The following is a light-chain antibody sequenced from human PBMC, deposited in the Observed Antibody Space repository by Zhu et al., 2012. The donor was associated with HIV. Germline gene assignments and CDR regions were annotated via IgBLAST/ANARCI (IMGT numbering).Light chain of an antibody. J-gene: IGKJ2*01. V-gene: IGKV3-20*01. CDR1: QSFSRSH. Sequence: EIVLTQSPGTLSLSPGERATLSCRASQSFSRSHLAWHQQKPGQAPRLLMYGSSSRTPGIPDRFSGSGSGTDFTLTISRVEPEDFAVYYCQQYGTPPYTFAQGTRVEMK. CDR3: QQYGTPPYT. CDR2: GSS.